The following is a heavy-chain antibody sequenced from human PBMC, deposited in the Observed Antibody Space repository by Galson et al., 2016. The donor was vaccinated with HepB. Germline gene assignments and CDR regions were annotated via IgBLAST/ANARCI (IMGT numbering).Heavy chain of an antibody. CDR3: ARGKGADYKDAFEL. CDR1: GFSFHRFG. J-gene: IGHJ3*01. V-gene: IGHV3-33*01. D-gene: IGHD4-11*01. CDR2: IWYDGSES. Sequence: SLRLSCAASGFSFHRFGMHWVRQAPGKRLEWVAVIWYDGSESEYLDSVQGRFTVSRDNSKKTLYLQMDSLRNDDTAVYYCARGKGADYKDAFELWGQGTRVPVSA.